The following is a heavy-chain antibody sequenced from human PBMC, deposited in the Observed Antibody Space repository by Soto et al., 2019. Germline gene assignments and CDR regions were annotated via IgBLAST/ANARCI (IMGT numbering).Heavy chain of an antibody. CDR2: ISGSGGST. CDR1: GFTFSSYA. D-gene: IGHD6-6*01. Sequence: GGSLRLSCAASGFTFSSYAMSWVRQAPGEGLEWVSAISGSGGSTYYADSVKGRFTISRDNSKNTLYLQMNSLRAEDTAVYYCAKDLLRTPLAARPQAIDYWGQGTLVTVSS. J-gene: IGHJ4*02. V-gene: IGHV3-23*01. CDR3: AKDLLRTPLAARPQAIDY.